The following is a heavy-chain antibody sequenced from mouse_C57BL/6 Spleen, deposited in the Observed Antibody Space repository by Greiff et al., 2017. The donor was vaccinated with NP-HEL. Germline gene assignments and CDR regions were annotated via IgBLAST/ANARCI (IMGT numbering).Heavy chain of an antibody. V-gene: IGHV1-82*01. Sequence: QVQLKESGPELVKPGASVKISCKASGYAFSSSWMNWVKQRPGKGLEWIGRIYPGDGDTNYNGKFKGKATLTADKSSSTAYMQLSSLTSEDSAVYFCARPNSNGGFAYWGQGTLVTVSA. CDR3: ARPNSNGGFAY. CDR1: GYAFSSSW. CDR2: IYPGDGDT. J-gene: IGHJ3*01. D-gene: IGHD2-5*01.